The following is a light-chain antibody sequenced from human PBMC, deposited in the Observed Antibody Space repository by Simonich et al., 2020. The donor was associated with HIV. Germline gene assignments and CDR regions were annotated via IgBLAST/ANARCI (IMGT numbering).Light chain of an antibody. V-gene: IGKV1-39*01. J-gene: IGKJ2*01. CDR1: KSISSN. Sequence: DIQMSQSPSSLSASVGDRVTITCRASKSISSNLNGYQQKPGKAPKLLIYAASSLQSGVPSRFRGSGAWTNFTLTISSLQPEDFATDSCQQSYSTPYTFGQGTKLEIK. CDR3: QQSYSTPYT. CDR2: AAS.